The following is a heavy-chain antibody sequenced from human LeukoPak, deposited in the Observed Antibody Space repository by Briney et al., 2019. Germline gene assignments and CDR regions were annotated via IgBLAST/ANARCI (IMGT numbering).Heavy chain of an antibody. J-gene: IGHJ1*01. CDR2: INPNSGGT. V-gene: IGHV1-2*02. CDR3: ARGPPVTRVEYFEH. CDR1: GYTFTGYY. Sequence: ASVKVSCKASGYTFTGYYMHWVRQAPGQGLEWMGWINPNSGGTNYAQNLQGRVTMTTDTSTSTVYMELRSLRSDDTAVYYCARGPPVTRVEYFEHWGQGTLVTVSS. D-gene: IGHD4-17*01.